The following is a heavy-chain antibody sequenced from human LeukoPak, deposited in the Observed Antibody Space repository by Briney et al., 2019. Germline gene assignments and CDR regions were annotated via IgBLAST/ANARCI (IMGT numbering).Heavy chain of an antibody. D-gene: IGHD3-10*01. Sequence: GGSLRLSCPAYGFSFSSYGMHWVRQAPCKGLEWVAVIYYDGSIKYYADSVKGRFTISRDNSKNTLYLQMNSLRAEDTAVYYCAKDRDRFEKLDYWGQGTQVTVSS. CDR3: AKDRDRFEKLDY. CDR2: IYYDGSIK. CDR1: GFSFSSYG. J-gene: IGHJ4*02. V-gene: IGHV3-33*06.